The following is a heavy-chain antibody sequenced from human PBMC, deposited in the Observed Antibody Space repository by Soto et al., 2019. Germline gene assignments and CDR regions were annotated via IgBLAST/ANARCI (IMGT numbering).Heavy chain of an antibody. CDR2: INHSGST. J-gene: IGHJ4*02. D-gene: IGHD3-16*02. V-gene: IGHV4-34*01. Sequence: SETLSLTCAVYGGSFSGYYWSWIRQPPGKGLEWIGEINHSGSTNYNPSLKSRVTISVDTSKNQFSLKLSSVTAADTAVYYCARATRDYDYIWGSYRYSDPPVGGKFDYWGQGTLVTVSS. CDR1: GGSFSGYY. CDR3: ARATRDYDYIWGSYRYSDPPVGGKFDY.